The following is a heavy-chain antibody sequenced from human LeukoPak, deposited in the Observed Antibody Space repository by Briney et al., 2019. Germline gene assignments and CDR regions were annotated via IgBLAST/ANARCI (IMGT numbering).Heavy chain of an antibody. J-gene: IGHJ3*02. CDR1: GFTFSTYF. Sequence: GGSPRLSCAASGFTFSTYFMYWVRQAPGKGLEWVADIASDGSHTFYVESVKGRFTISRDNSKNTLYLQMNSLRAEDTAVYFCARERQDTILHSGAFDIWGQGTMVTVSS. V-gene: IGHV3-30-3*01. D-gene: IGHD2-21*01. CDR3: ARERQDTILHSGAFDI. CDR2: IASDGSHT.